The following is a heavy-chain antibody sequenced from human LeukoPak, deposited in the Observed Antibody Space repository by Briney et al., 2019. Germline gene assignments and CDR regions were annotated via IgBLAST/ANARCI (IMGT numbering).Heavy chain of an antibody. Sequence: GGSLRLSCAASGFTFSSYAMSWVRQAPGKGLEWVSAISGSGGSTYYADSVKGRFTISRDNSKNTLYPQMNSLRAEDTAVYYCARGKISGYDLPAYYYYGMDVWGQGTTVTVSS. V-gene: IGHV3-23*01. J-gene: IGHJ6*02. CDR3: ARGKISGYDLPAYYYYGMDV. D-gene: IGHD5-12*01. CDR1: GFTFSSYA. CDR2: ISGSGGST.